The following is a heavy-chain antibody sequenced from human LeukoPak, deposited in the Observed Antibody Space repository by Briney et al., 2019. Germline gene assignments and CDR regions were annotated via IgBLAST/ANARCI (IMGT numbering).Heavy chain of an antibody. J-gene: IGHJ3*01. CDR3: ARDQLNYYLNSGGAFDV. Sequence: SETLSLTCTVPGGSISSSSYYWDWIRQPPGKGLEWIGSIYFSGNTYYNPSLKSRVTISVDTSKNQFSLKLSSVTAADTAMYYCARDQLNYYLNSGGAFDVWGQGTMVTVSS. CDR1: GGSISSSSYY. D-gene: IGHD3-10*01. CDR2: IYFSGNT. V-gene: IGHV4-39*07.